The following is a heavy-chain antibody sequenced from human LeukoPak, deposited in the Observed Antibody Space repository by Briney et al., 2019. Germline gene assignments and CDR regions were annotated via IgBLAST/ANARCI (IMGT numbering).Heavy chain of an antibody. D-gene: IGHD3-22*01. J-gene: IGHJ6*02. CDR2: ISYDGSNK. CDR1: GFTFSSYA. Sequence: PGGSLRLSCAASGFTFSSYAMHWVRQAPGKGLEWVAVISYDGSNKYYADSVKGRFTISRDNAKNTLYLQMNSLRAEDTAVYYCARVLAHYYDSSGYSYYYYGMDVWGQGTTVTVSS. V-gene: IGHV3-30-3*01. CDR3: ARVLAHYYDSSGYSYYYYGMDV.